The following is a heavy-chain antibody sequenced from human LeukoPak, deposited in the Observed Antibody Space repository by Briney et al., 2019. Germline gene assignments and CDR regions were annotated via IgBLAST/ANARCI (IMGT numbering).Heavy chain of an antibody. CDR3: AKSGDYVWGSYRSDDAFDI. CDR1: GFTFSSYG. V-gene: IGHV3-23*01. D-gene: IGHD3-16*02. J-gene: IGHJ3*02. Sequence: GRSLRLSCAASGFTFSSYGLHWVRQAPGKGLEWVSAISGSGGSTYYADSVKGRFTISRDNSKNTLYLQMNSLRAEDTAVYYCAKSGDYVWGSYRSDDAFDIWGQGTMVTVSS. CDR2: ISGSGGST.